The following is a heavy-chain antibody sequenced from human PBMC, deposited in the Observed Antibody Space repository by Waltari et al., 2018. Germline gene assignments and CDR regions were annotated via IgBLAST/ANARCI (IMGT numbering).Heavy chain of an antibody. CDR3: ARSRLLWCGDLRDYYGMDV. Sequence: QLQLQESGPGLVKPSETLSLTCTVSGGSISSSSYYWGWIRQPPGKGLEWIGSIYYSGSTYYNPSLKSRVTISVDTSKNQFSLKLSSVTAADTAVYYCARSRLLWCGDLRDYYGMDVWGQGTTVTVSS. CDR1: GGSISSSSYY. J-gene: IGHJ6*02. D-gene: IGHD3-10*01. CDR2: IYYSGST. V-gene: IGHV4-39*01.